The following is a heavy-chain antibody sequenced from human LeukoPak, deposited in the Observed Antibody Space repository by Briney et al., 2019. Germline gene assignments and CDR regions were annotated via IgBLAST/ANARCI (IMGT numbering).Heavy chain of an antibody. CDR3: ARKLDY. D-gene: IGHD1-7*01. CDR1: GGSISSYY. V-gene: IGHV4-59*01. Sequence: PSETLSLTCTVSGGSISSYYWSWIRQPPGKGLEWIGYLYYSGSTNYNPSLKRRVTISVDTSKTQFSLKLSSVTAADTDVYYCARKLDYWGQGTLVTVSS. CDR2: LYYSGST. J-gene: IGHJ4*02.